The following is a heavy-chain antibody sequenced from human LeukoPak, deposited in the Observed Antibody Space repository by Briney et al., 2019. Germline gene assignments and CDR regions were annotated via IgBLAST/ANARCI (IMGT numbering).Heavy chain of an antibody. CDR1: GYTFTSYD. CDR2: MNPNSGNT. Sequence: ASVKVSCKASGYTFTSYDINWVRQATGQGLEWTGWMNPNSGNTGYAQKFQGRVTITADESTSTAYMELSSLRSEDTAVYYCASGPTIYSSSPGNNWFDPWGQGTLVTVSS. J-gene: IGHJ5*02. CDR3: ASGPTIYSSSPGNNWFDP. V-gene: IGHV1-8*01. D-gene: IGHD6-6*01.